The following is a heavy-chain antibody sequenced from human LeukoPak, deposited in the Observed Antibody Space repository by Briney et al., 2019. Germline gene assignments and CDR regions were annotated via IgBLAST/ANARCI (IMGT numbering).Heavy chain of an antibody. CDR2: AADSGST. D-gene: IGHD6-6*01. J-gene: IGHJ4*02. V-gene: IGHV4-59*12. Sequence: PSETLSLTCTVSGDSMSDYFWTWIRQPPGKGLEWIGYAADSGSTNYNPSLKSRVTISVDTSKNQFSLKLSSVTAADTAVYYCAGVISQSSSRGYYFDYWGQGTLVTVSS. CDR1: GDSMSDYF. CDR3: AGVISQSSSRGYYFDY.